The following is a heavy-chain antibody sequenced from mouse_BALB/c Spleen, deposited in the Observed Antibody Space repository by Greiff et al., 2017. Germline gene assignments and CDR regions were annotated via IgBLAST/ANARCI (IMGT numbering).Heavy chain of an antibody. J-gene: IGHJ4*01. CDR1: GYTFTSYT. CDR3: AREQLSGLRRVYYAMDY. Sequence: VKLQESGAELARPGASVKMSCKASGYTFTSYTMHWVKQRPGQGLEWIGYINPSSGYTNYNQKFKDKATLTADKSSSTAYMQLSSLTSEDSAVYYCAREQLSGLRRVYYAMDYWGQGTSVTVSS. D-gene: IGHD2-4*01. CDR2: INPSSGYT. V-gene: IGHV1-4*01.